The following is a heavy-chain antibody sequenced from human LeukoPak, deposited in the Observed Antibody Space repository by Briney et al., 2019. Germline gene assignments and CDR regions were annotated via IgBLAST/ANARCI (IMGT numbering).Heavy chain of an antibody. CDR2: ISAYNGNT. V-gene: IGHV1-18*01. CDR1: GYTFTSYC. D-gene: IGHD3-10*01. J-gene: IGHJ4*02. Sequence: VASVKVSCKASGYTFTSYCISWVRQAPGQGLEWMVWISAYNGNTNYAQKLQGRVTMTTDTSTSTAYMELRSLRSDDTAVYYCARDSLRFIYGSGSYSDYWGQGTLVTVSS. CDR3: ARDSLRFIYGSGSYSDY.